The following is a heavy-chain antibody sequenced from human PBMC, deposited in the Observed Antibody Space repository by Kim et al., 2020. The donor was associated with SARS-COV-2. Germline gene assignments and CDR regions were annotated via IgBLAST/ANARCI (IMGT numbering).Heavy chain of an antibody. CDR2: IIPIFGTA. D-gene: IGHD6-13*01. J-gene: IGHJ4*02. CDR1: GGTFSSYA. V-gene: IGHV1-69*13. CDR3: ARQPTYSSSWYPPAGFDY. Sequence: SVKVSCKASGGTFSSYAISWVRQAPGQGLEWMGGIIPIFGTANYAQKFQGRVTITADESTSTAYMELSSLRSEDTAVYYCARQPTYSSSWYPPAGFDYWGQGTLVTVSS.